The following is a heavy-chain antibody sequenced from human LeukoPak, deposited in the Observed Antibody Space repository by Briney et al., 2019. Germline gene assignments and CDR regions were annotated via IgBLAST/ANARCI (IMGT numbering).Heavy chain of an antibody. CDR2: ISSGSEYI. D-gene: IGHD2/OR15-2a*01. CDR3: VRVGMNIHGMDV. Sequence: GGSLRLSCAASGFTFSYYSMNWVRQAPGKGLEWVSSISSGSEYIYYADSVKGRFTMSRDNAKNSLFLQMYSLRAEDTAVYYCVRVGMNIHGMDVWGQGTTVTVSS. J-gene: IGHJ6*02. CDR1: GFTFSYYS. V-gene: IGHV3-21*01.